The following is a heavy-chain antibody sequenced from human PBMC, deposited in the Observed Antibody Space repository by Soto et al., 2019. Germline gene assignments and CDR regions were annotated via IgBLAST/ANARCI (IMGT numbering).Heavy chain of an antibody. J-gene: IGHJ5*02. CDR3: ARDPYSSGWWLNWFDP. D-gene: IGHD6-19*01. CDR1: GYTFTSYA. V-gene: IGHV1-3*01. Sequence: GASVKVSCKASGYTFTSYAMHWVRQAPGQRLEWMGWINAGNGNTKYSQKFQGRVTITRDTSASTAYMELSSLRSEDTAVYYCARDPYSSGWWLNWFDPWGQGTLVTVSS. CDR2: INAGNGNT.